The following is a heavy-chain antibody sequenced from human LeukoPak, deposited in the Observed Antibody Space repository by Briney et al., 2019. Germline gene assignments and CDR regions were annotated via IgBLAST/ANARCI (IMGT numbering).Heavy chain of an antibody. CDR3: ATIKRGYPYGYFGF. CDR2: MYDTVNT. J-gene: IGHJ4*02. V-gene: IGHV4-59*11. D-gene: IGHD5-18*01. Sequence: SETLSLTCTVSGGSISSHYWNWVRQPPGKGLEWIGYMYDTVNTKDNPSLTSRLTLSADTSKNQFSLRLGSVTAANTAVYYWATIKRGYPYGYFGFWGQGILVTVSS. CDR1: GGSISSHY.